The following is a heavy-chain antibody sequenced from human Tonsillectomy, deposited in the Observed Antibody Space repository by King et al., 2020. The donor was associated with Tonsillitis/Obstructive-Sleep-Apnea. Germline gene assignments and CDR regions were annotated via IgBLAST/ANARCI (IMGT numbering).Heavy chain of an antibody. CDR2: FKSKTDGGTT. Sequence: VQLVESGGGLVKPGGSLRLSCAASGFTFSNAWMSWVRQATGKGLEWVGRFKSKTDGGTTDYAAPVTGRFTVSRDDSKNTLHLQMNSLKTEDTAVYYCTTDVRFWSDYYPGDYYYYYMDVWGKGTTVTVSS. J-gene: IGHJ6*03. D-gene: IGHD3-3*01. CDR1: GFTFSNAW. V-gene: IGHV3-15*01. CDR3: TTDVRFWSDYYPGDYYYYYMDV.